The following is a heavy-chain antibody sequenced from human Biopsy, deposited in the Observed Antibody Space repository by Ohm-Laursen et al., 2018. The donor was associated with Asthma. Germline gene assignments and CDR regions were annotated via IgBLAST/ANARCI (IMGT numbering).Heavy chain of an antibody. CDR1: GGTFNTYV. J-gene: IGHJ4*02. D-gene: IGHD2-2*01. V-gene: IGHV1-69*13. Sequence: ASVKVSCKSLGGTFNTYVIGWVRQAPGQGLEWMGGINPVFGTTTYSQKFQDRVTITADDSTSTVYMELSSLRSEDTAVYYCAREAGSCISRTCYSLDFWGQGTLVTVSS. CDR2: INPVFGTT. CDR3: AREAGSCISRTCYSLDF.